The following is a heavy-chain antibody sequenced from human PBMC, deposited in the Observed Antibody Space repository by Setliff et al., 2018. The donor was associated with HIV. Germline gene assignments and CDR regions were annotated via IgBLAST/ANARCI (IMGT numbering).Heavy chain of an antibody. CDR1: GGSFSGYY. CDR3: ARPHPMGSGSPWDY. Sequence: PSETLSLTCAVYGGSFSGYYWNWIRQPPGKGLEWIGEINHSGSTNYNPSLKSRGTISVDTSKNQFSLKLSSVTAADTAVYYCARPHPMGSGSPWDYWGQGTLVTVSS. V-gene: IGHV4-34*01. D-gene: IGHD3-10*01. J-gene: IGHJ4*02. CDR2: INHSGST.